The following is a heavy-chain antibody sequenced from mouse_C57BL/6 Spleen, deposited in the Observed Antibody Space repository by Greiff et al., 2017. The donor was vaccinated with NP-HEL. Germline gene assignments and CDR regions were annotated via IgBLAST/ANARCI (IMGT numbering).Heavy chain of an antibody. Sequence: EVQLQQSGPVLVKPGASVKMSCKASGYTFTDYYMNWVKQSHGKSLEWIGVINPYNGGTSYNQKFKGKATLTVDKSSSTAYMELNSLTSEDSAVYYCAKGLRREAMDYWGQGTSVTVSS. CDR1: GYTFTDYY. V-gene: IGHV1-19*01. J-gene: IGHJ4*01. CDR3: AKGLRREAMDY. D-gene: IGHD2-2*01. CDR2: INPYNGGT.